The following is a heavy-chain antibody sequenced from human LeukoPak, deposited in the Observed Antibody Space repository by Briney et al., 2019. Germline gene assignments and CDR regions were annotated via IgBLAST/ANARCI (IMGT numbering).Heavy chain of an antibody. J-gene: IGHJ4*02. V-gene: IGHV3-21*01. Sequence: GGSLRLSCAASGFTFSTYTMNWVRQAPGKGLEWGSSISSSSGYIYYADSVKGRFTISRDNAKNSLYLQMNSLRGEDTAVYYCARSSSAGGYYFEYWGKGTLVTVSS. CDR1: GFTFSTYT. CDR3: ARSSSAGGYYFEY. D-gene: IGHD1-26*01. CDR2: ISSSSGYI.